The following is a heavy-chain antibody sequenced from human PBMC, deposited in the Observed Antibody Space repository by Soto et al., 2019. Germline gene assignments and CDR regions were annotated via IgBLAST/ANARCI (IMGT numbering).Heavy chain of an antibody. Sequence: EVQLVESGGGLVQPGRSLRLSCAASGFTFDDYAMHWVRQAPGKGMEWVTGISWNSDTIGYADSVKGRFNISRDNAKNSLYLQMNSLRAEDTAFYYCARDVWSRASGPPDSWGQGTLVTVSS. J-gene: IGHJ4*02. CDR2: ISWNSDTI. V-gene: IGHV3-9*01. CDR3: ARDVWSRASGPPDS. D-gene: IGHD3-10*01. CDR1: GFTFDDYA.